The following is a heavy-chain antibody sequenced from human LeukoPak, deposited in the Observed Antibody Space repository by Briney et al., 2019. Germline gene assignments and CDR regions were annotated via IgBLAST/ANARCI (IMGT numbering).Heavy chain of an antibody. J-gene: IGHJ4*02. CDR1: GFTFSAYS. Sequence: GGSLRLSCAASGFTFSAYSMNWVRQAPGKGLEWVSSITETSHVYYAESVKGRFTISRDNSKNTLYLQMNSLRAEDTAAYYCAKDMMSGWLPAQIDYWGQGTLVTVSS. CDR3: AKDMMSGWLPAQIDY. CDR2: ITETSHV. V-gene: IGHV3-21*04. D-gene: IGHD6-19*01.